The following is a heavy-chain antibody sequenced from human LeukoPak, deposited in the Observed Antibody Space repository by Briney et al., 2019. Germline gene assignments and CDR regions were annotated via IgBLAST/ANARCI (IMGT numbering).Heavy chain of an antibody. CDR2: IYYSGST. CDR3: AREVIVATHFDY. CDR1: GGSISGSSYY. Sequence: SETLSLTCTVSGGSISGSSYYWGWIRQPPGKGLEWIGSIYYSGSTYYNPSLKSRVTISVDTSKNQFSLKLSSVTAADTAVYYCAREVIVATHFDYWGQGTLVTVSS. D-gene: IGHD5-12*01. V-gene: IGHV4-39*07. J-gene: IGHJ4*02.